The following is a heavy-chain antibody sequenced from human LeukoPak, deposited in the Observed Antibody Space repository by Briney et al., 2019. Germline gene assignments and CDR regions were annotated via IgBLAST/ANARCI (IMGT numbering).Heavy chain of an antibody. CDR3: ARHRVDFWSGYYLPLDY. V-gene: IGHV4-39*01. D-gene: IGHD3-3*01. J-gene: IGHJ4*02. CDR1: GGSISSSSYY. CDR2: IYYSGST. Sequence: PSETESLTCTVSGGSISSSSYYWGWIRQPPGKGLEWIGSIYYSGSTYYNPSLKSRVTISVDTSKNQFSLKLSSVTAADTAVYYCARHRVDFWSGYYLPLDYWGQGTLVTVSS.